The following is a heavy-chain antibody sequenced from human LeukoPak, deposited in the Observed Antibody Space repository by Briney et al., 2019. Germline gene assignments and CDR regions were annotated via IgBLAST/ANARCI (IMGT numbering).Heavy chain of an antibody. CDR2: IYYSGST. V-gene: IGHV4-59*01. Sequence: SETLSLTCTVSGGSISSYFWSWIRQPPGKGLEWIGYIYYSGSTNYNPSLKSRVTMSGDTSKNQFSLKLGSVTAADTAVYYCALSRGGYYDSRSPSWAFDIWGQGTMVTVSS. D-gene: IGHD3-22*01. J-gene: IGHJ3*02. CDR1: GGSISSYF. CDR3: ALSRGGYYDSRSPSWAFDI.